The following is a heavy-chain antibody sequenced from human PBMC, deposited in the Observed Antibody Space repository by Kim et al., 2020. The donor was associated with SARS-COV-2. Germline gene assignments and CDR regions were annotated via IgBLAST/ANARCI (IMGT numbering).Heavy chain of an antibody. Sequence: GLEWIGRYYQSRSTYYTPSLKSRVTISVDTSKNQFSLKLSSVTAADTAIYYCAKDDSGFLRFSWYFDLWGRGTLVTVSS. V-gene: IGHV4-38-2*02. J-gene: IGHJ2*01. CDR2: YYQSRST. CDR3: AKDDSGFLRFSWYFDL. D-gene: IGHD5-12*01.